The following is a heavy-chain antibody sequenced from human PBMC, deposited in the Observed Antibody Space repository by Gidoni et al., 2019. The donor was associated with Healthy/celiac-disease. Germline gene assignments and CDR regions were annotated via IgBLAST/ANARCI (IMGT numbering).Heavy chain of an antibody. CDR2: IYYSGRT. V-gene: IGHV4-39*01. D-gene: IGHD1-26*01. J-gene: IGHJ4*02. Sequence: QLQLQESGPGLVQPSETLSLTCTVSGGSISSSSYYWGWIRQPPGKGLEWIGSIYYSGRTYYNPSLKSRVTISVDTSKNQFSLKLSSVTAADTAVYYCARRQGAARYYFDYWGQGTLVTVSS. CDR1: GGSISSSSYY. CDR3: ARRQGAARYYFDY.